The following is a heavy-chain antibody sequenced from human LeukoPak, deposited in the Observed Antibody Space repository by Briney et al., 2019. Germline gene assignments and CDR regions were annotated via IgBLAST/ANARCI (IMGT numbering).Heavy chain of an antibody. Sequence: SETLSLTCAVYGGSFSGYYWSWIRQPPGKGLEWIGEINHSGSTNYNPSLKSRVTISVDTSKNQFSLKLSSVTVADTAVYYCARVGRRGYRVNNWFDPWGQGTLVTVSS. CDR3: ARVGRRGYRVNNWFDP. V-gene: IGHV4-34*01. CDR2: INHSGST. J-gene: IGHJ5*02. CDR1: GGSFSGYY. D-gene: IGHD5-18*01.